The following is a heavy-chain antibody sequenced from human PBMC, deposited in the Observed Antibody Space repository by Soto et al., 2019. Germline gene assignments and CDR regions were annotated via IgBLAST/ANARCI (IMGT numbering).Heavy chain of an antibody. J-gene: IGHJ6*02. CDR2: IDSNSEYR. V-gene: IGHV3-21*01. CDR3: AREGSYMMPVNYGMDV. D-gene: IGHD3-10*01. Sequence: GGSLRLSCEAEGFSLSGYSVNWVRQAPGKGLEWVANIDSNSEYRHYADPVKGRFIISRDNAKNSVYLQMNSLRVEDTSIYYCAREGSYMMPVNYGMDVWGQGTTVTVSS. CDR1: GFSLSGYS.